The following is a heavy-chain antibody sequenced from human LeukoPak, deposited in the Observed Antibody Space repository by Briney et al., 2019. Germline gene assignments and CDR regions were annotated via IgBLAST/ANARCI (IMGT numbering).Heavy chain of an antibody. Sequence: GESLKISCKGSGYTFTSYWIAWVRQMPGKGLEWMGIIYPDDSDTRYSPSFQGQVTISADKSTSTAYLQWSSLKASHSAMYYCARQFASYGSGSGTFDPWGQGTLVTVSS. CDR1: GYTFTSYW. CDR2: IYPDDSDT. CDR3: ARQFASYGSGSGTFDP. J-gene: IGHJ5*02. V-gene: IGHV5-51*01. D-gene: IGHD3-10*01.